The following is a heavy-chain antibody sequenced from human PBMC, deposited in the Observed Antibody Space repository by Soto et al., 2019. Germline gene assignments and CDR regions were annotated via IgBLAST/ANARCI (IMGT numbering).Heavy chain of an antibody. CDR1: GGSFSGYY. CDR2: INHSGSA. D-gene: IGHD6-13*01. Sequence: QVQLQQWGAGLLKPSETLSLTCAVYGGSFSGYYWSWIRQPPVKGLEWIGVINHSGSANYNPSLKSRVTISVDTSKNQFSLKLRSVTAADTAVYYCARGLAGRTSSWYVYWGQGTLVTVSS. J-gene: IGHJ4*02. V-gene: IGHV4-34*01. CDR3: ARGLAGRTSSWYVY.